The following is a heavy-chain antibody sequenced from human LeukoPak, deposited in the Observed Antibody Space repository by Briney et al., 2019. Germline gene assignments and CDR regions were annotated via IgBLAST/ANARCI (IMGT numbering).Heavy chain of an antibody. V-gene: IGHV1-2*02. J-gene: IGHJ4*02. CDR3: ARGGYCSSTSCQRAFFDY. Sequence: ASVKVSCKASGYTFTGYDMHWVRQAPGQGLEWMGWINPNSGGTNYAQKFQGRVTMTRDTSISTAYMELSRLRSDDTAVYYCARGGYCSSTSCQRAFFDYWGQGTLVTVSS. D-gene: IGHD2-2*01. CDR1: GYTFTGYD. CDR2: INPNSGGT.